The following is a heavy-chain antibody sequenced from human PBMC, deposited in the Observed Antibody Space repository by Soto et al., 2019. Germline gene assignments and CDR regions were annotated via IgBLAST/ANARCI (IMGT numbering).Heavy chain of an antibody. CDR1: GGTFSSYA. J-gene: IGHJ4*02. Sequence: SVKVSCKASGGTFSSYAISWVRQAPGQGLEWMGGIIPIFGTANYAQKFQGRVTITADESTSTAYMELSSLRSEDSAVYYCARDFGIAVAGTLSFTFDYWGQGTLVTVSS. CDR2: IIPIFGTA. D-gene: IGHD6-19*01. CDR3: ARDFGIAVAGTLSFTFDY. V-gene: IGHV1-69*13.